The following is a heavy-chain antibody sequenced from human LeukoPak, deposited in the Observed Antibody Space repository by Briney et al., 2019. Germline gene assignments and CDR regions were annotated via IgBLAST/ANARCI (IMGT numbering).Heavy chain of an antibody. CDR1: GFDFSSNW. Sequence: GGSLRLSCAASGFDFSSNWMHWVRHAPGQGLVWVSRIKGDGISTNYADSVKGRFTISSDIAKNTLYLQMNSLRAEDTGVYYCAKDHYWSIDYWGRGTLVTVSS. D-gene: IGHD3-3*01. V-gene: IGHV3-74*01. CDR3: AKDHYWSIDY. CDR2: IKGDGIST. J-gene: IGHJ4*02.